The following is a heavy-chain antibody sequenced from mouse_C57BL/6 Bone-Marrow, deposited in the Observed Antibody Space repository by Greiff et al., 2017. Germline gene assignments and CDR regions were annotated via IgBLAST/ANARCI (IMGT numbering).Heavy chain of an antibody. CDR1: GFTFSSSA. J-gene: IGHJ1*03. CDR2: ISSGGDYI. V-gene: IGHV5-9-1*02. Sequence: EVKVVESGEGLVKPGGSLKLSCAASGFTFSSSAMSWVRQTPEKRLEWVAYISSGGDYIYYADTVKGRFTISRDDARNTLYLQMSSLKSEDTAMYYCTRATMGWYFDVWGTGTTVTVSA. D-gene: IGHD2-1*01. CDR3: TRATMGWYFDV.